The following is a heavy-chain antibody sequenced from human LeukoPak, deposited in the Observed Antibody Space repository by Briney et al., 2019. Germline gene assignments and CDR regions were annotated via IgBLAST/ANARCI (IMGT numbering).Heavy chain of an antibody. CDR1: GFTFSSNW. V-gene: IGHV3-21*01. D-gene: IGHD3-22*01. CDR2: ISGSGINT. Sequence: GGSLRLSCAASGFTFSSNWMSWVRQAPGKGLEWVSAISGSGINTYYADSVKGRFTISRDNAKNSLYLQMNSLRAEDTAVYYCARLKGRDSSGPEVYWGQGTLVTVSS. J-gene: IGHJ4*02. CDR3: ARLKGRDSSGPEVY.